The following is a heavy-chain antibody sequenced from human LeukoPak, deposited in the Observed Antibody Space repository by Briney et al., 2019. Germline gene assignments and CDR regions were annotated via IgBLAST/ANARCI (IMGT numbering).Heavy chain of an antibody. CDR2: ISGSGGST. Sequence: GGSLRLSCAASGFTLSSYAMSWVRQAPGKGLEWVSAISGSGGSTYYADSVKGRFTISRDNSKNTLYLQMNSLRAEDTAVYYCAKDLFPADTAMPDWGQGTLVTVSS. CDR3: AKDLFPADTAMPD. V-gene: IGHV3-23*01. J-gene: IGHJ4*02. D-gene: IGHD5-18*01. CDR1: GFTLSSYA.